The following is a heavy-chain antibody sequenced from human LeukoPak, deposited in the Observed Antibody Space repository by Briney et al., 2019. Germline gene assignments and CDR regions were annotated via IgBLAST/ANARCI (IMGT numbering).Heavy chain of an antibody. Sequence: SETLSLTCTVSGVSINSHYWSWIRQPPGKGLEWIGYIYTSGSTNYNPSLKSRVIISADTSKNQFSLKLRSVTAADTAVYYCARHLHSDGSGSYLNWFDPWGPGTLVTVSS. V-gene: IGHV4-4*09. D-gene: IGHD3-10*01. J-gene: IGHJ5*02. CDR1: GVSINSHY. CDR2: IYTSGST. CDR3: ARHLHSDGSGSYLNWFDP.